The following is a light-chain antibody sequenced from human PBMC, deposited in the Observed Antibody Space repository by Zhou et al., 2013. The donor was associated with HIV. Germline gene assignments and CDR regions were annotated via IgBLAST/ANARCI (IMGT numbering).Light chain of an antibody. Sequence: EVVMTQSPATLSVSPGERVTLSCRASQSVSSNLAWYQQKPGQAPRLLIYDALNRATGIPARFSASGSGTDFTLTISSLEPEDFAVYYCQQRADWFTFGGGTKVELK. J-gene: IGKJ4*01. CDR2: DAL. V-gene: IGKV3-11*01. CDR1: QSVSSN. CDR3: QQRADWFT.